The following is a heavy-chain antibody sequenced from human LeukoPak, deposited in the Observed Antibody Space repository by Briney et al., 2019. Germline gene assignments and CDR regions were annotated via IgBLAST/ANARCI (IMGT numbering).Heavy chain of an antibody. D-gene: IGHD2-15*01. Sequence: PGGSLRLSCATSGFTFSSYPMSWVRQAPGKGLEWVSTISGSGATTYYADSVKGRFTISRDNSKNTLYLQMNSLRAEDTALYYCAKEAVVGGPDYWGQGTLVTVSS. CDR3: AKEAVVGGPDY. CDR2: ISGSGATT. CDR1: GFTFSSYP. J-gene: IGHJ4*02. V-gene: IGHV3-23*01.